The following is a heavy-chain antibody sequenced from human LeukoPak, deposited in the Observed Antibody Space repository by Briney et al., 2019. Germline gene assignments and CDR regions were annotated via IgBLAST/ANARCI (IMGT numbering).Heavy chain of an antibody. J-gene: IGHJ3*02. CDR1: EFAVSNNY. CDR2: LYSGGTT. CDR3: ARGRPFDI. V-gene: IGHV3-53*01. Sequence: GGSLRLSCAASEFAVSNNYMSWARQAPGKGLEWISVLYSGGTTYYADSVKGRFTISRDTSKNTLYLHMNSLRVEDTAVYYCARGRPFDIWGQGTMVTVSS.